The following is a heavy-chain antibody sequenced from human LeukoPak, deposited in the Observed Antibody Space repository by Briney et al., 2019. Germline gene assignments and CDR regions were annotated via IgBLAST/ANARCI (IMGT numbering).Heavy chain of an antibody. CDR3: ARVNGHYVWGSYRYYFDY. V-gene: IGHV1-18*01. CDR1: GYTFTSYG. Sequence: GASVNVSCKASGYTFTSYGISWVRQAPGQGLEWMGWISAYNGNTNYAQKLQGRVTMTTDTSTSTAYMELRSLRSDDTAVYYCARVNGHYVWGSYRYYFDYWGQGPLVPVSS. CDR2: ISAYNGNT. J-gene: IGHJ4*02. D-gene: IGHD3-16*02.